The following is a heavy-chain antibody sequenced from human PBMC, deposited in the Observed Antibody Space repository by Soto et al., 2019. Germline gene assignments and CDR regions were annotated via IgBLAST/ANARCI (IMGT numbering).Heavy chain of an antibody. CDR2: INPSGGST. J-gene: IGHJ5*02. CDR1: GYTFTSYY. Sequence: QVQLVQSGAEVKKPGASVKVSCKASGYTFTSYYMHWVRQAPGQGLEWMGIINPSGGSTSYAQKFQGRVTMTRDTSTSTVYMELSSLRSEDTAVYYCAKSQALRPLDPWGQGTLVTVSS. V-gene: IGHV1-46*01. CDR3: AKSQALRPLDP. D-gene: IGHD4-17*01.